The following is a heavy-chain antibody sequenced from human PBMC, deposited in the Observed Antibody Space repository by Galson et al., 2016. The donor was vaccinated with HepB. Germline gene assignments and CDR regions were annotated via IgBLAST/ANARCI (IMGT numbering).Heavy chain of an antibody. CDR1: GFSLTTSGVG. D-gene: IGHD3-22*01. Sequence: PALVKPTQTLTLTCTFSGFSLTTSGVGVGWIRQPPGKALEWLALIYWNDDKRYSPSLKNRLTITKGTSKNQVVLTVTNMDPVDTATYYCAHGHRDSRGYYPNFDYWGQGTLVTVSS. CDR2: IYWNDDK. V-gene: IGHV2-5*01. J-gene: IGHJ4*02. CDR3: AHGHRDSRGYYPNFDY.